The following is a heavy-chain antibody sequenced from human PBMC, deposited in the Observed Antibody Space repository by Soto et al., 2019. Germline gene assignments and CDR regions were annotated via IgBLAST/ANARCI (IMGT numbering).Heavy chain of an antibody. J-gene: IGHJ5*02. D-gene: IGHD3-10*01. CDR3: AREYKILWFGMSERGKNWFGP. Sequence: EAQLVESGGGLVQPGGSLRLSCAASGFTFKSYWMSWVRQAPGKGLEWVANINQDGSEKYYAESVKGRFTISRANGNDSAFLQMNSPRGEDSAVYFCAREYKILWFGMSERGKNWFGPWGQGTQVIVSS. V-gene: IGHV3-7*03. CDR1: GFTFKSYW. CDR2: INQDGSEK.